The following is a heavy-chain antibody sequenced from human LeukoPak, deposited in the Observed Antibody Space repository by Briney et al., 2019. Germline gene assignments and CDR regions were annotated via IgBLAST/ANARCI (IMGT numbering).Heavy chain of an antibody. J-gene: IGHJ4*02. CDR1: GFTFSSYE. CDR3: AKDLFGAAAGRTDY. D-gene: IGHD6-13*01. CDR2: ISSSGSTI. Sequence: GGSLRLSCAASGFTFSSYEMNWVRQAPGKGLEWVSYISSSGSTIYYADSVKGRFTISRDNSKNTLYLQMNSLRAEDTAVYYCAKDLFGAAAGRTDYWGQGTLVTVSS. V-gene: IGHV3-48*03.